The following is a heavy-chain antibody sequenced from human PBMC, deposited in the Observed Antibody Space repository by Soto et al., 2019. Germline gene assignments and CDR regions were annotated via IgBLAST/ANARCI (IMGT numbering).Heavy chain of an antibody. Sequence: QVQLVQSGAEVKKPGASVKVSCKASGYTFTSYGISWVRQAPGQGLEWMGWISAYNGNTNYAQQLQGRFTMTTDTSTSKAYMELRSLRSDEKAVYYCARVGYDFWSGYSYYWGQGTLVTVSS. D-gene: IGHD3-3*01. V-gene: IGHV1-18*04. CDR3: ARVGYDFWSGYSYY. J-gene: IGHJ4*02. CDR1: GYTFTSYG. CDR2: ISAYNGNT.